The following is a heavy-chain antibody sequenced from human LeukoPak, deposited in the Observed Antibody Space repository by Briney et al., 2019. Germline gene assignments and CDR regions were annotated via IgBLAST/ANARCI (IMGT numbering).Heavy chain of an antibody. Sequence: GRSLRLSCAASGFTFSSYGMHWVRQAPGKGLEWVVVIWYDGSNKYYADSVKGRFTISRDNSKNTLYLQMNSLRAEDTAVYYCARDYYGSEDYWGQGTLVTVSS. J-gene: IGHJ4*02. CDR1: GFTFSSYG. D-gene: IGHD3-10*01. CDR2: IWYDGSNK. CDR3: ARDYYGSEDY. V-gene: IGHV3-33*01.